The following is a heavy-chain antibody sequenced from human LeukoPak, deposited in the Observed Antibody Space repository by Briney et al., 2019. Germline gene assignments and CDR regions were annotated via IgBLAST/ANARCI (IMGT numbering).Heavy chain of an antibody. V-gene: IGHV3-43*01. CDR3: AKANHHYNYMNV. D-gene: IGHD1-14*01. CDR1: GFTFDDYT. CDR2: ISGDGGDT. J-gene: IGHJ6*03. Sequence: GGSLRLSCAASGFTFDDYTMHWVRQAPGKGLEWVSLISGDGGDTYYADSVQGRFTISRDNSKNSLYLQMNSLRSEDTTLYYCAKANHHYNYMNVWGKGTTVTVSS.